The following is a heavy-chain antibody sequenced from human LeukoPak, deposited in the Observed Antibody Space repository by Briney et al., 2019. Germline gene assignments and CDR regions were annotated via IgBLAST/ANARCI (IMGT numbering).Heavy chain of an antibody. Sequence: PGRSLRLSCAASGFTFSSYGMHWVRQAPGKGLEWVAVISYDGSNKYYADSVKGRFTISRDNSKNTLYLQMNSLRAEDTAVYYCAKDQRDLDSSFDYWGQGTLVTVSS. CDR2: ISYDGSNK. D-gene: IGHD3-9*01. V-gene: IGHV3-30*18. CDR1: GFTFSSYG. J-gene: IGHJ4*02. CDR3: AKDQRDLDSSFDY.